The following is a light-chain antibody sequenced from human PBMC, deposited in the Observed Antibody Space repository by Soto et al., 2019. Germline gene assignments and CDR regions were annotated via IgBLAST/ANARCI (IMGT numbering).Light chain of an antibody. Sequence: ENLLTHSPGTLSLSPGDTPTLXXRASQSVSTYVAWYQQRRGQAPRXVIYSTSTRATGIPDRFFGSGSGTDFTLTIRRLEPEDFAVYYCQQYGHSPQTFGPGTKVDI. CDR3: QQYGHSPQT. V-gene: IGKV3-20*01. J-gene: IGKJ1*01. CDR1: QSVSTY. CDR2: STS.